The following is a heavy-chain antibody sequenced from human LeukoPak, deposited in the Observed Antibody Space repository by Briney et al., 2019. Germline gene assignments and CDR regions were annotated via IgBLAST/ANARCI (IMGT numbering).Heavy chain of an antibody. CDR2: ISSGGST. V-gene: IGHV3-23*01. CDR1: GFTFSSDG. CDR3: AKERGGEFDY. D-gene: IGHD2-21*01. Sequence: PGGSLRLSCAATGFTFSSDGMSWVRRAPGKGLEWVSAISSGGSTYYADSVKGRFTISRENSKNTLYLQTNSLRAGDMAVYYCAKERGGEFDYWGQGTLVTVSS. J-gene: IGHJ4*02.